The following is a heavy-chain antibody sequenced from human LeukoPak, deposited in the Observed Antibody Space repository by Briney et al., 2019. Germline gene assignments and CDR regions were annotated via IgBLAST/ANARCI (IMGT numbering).Heavy chain of an antibody. CDR1: GGSFSTYY. D-gene: IGHD5-12*01. Sequence: SETLSLTCAVYGGSFSTYYWSWIRQPPGKGLEWIGEMNHGGSINYNPSLKNRVTISVDTSKKWFSLKLNSVTAADTAVYYCACAIPPGGYDFWGQGTLVTVSS. V-gene: IGHV4-34*01. CDR3: ACAIPPGGYDF. J-gene: IGHJ4*02. CDR2: MNHGGSI.